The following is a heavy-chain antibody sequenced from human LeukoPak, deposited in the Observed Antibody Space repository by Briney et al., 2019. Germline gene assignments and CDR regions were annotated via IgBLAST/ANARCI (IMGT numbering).Heavy chain of an antibody. D-gene: IGHD3-3*01. CDR3: ARGIAGEWLPI. CDR2: LYFSGST. CDR1: GNSISNYY. V-gene: IGHV4-59*01. Sequence: SEILSLTCTVSGNSISNYYWSWIRQPPGKGLEWIGYLYFSGSTNYNPSLKSRVTISVDTSKNQFSLKLSSVTAADTAMYYCARGIAGEWLPIWGQGTLVTVSS. J-gene: IGHJ4*02.